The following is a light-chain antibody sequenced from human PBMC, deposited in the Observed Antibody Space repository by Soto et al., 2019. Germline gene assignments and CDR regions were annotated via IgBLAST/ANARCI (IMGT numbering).Light chain of an antibody. CDR2: AAS. CDR1: QGISNY. CDR3: QLLNGYSIT. J-gene: IGKJ5*01. V-gene: IGKV1-9*01. Sequence: DIQLTQSPSFLSASVGDRVTITCRASQGISNYLAWYQQKPGKVPELLIYAASTLRSGVPSRFSGSGSGTEFTLTISSLQPEDVATYYGQLLNGYSITFGQGTRLEIK.